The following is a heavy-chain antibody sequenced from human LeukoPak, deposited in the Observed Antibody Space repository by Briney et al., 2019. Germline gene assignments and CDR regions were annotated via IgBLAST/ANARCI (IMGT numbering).Heavy chain of an antibody. V-gene: IGHV4-39*07. CDR1: GGSISSSSYY. J-gene: IGHJ5*02. CDR3: ATSLEWLSLFDP. D-gene: IGHD3-3*01. Sequence: PSETLSLTCTVSGGSISSSSYYWGWIRQPPGKGLEWIGSIYYSGSTHYNPSLKSRVTISVDTSKNQFSLKLSSVTAADTAVYYCATSLEWLSLFDPWGQGTLVTVSS. CDR2: IYYSGST.